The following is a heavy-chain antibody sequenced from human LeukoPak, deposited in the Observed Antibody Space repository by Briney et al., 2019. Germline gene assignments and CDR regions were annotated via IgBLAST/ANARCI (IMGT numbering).Heavy chain of an antibody. CDR2: INTGNGDT. CDR3: ARDMGSGSLHY. J-gene: IGHJ4*02. Sequence: ASVKVSCKASGYTFTTYAIHWVRQAPGQRLEWLGWINTGNGDTRYSQTFQGRVTITRDTSASTAYMELSSQRPEDTAVYYCARDMGSGSLHYWGQGTLVTVSS. CDR1: GYTFTTYA. D-gene: IGHD1-26*01. V-gene: IGHV1-3*04.